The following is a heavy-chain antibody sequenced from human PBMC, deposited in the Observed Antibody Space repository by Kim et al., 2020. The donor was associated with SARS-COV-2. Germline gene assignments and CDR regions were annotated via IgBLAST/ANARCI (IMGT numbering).Heavy chain of an antibody. D-gene: IGHD6-19*01. CDR2: IWYDGSNK. Sequence: GGSLRLSCAASGFTFSSYGIHWVRQAPGKGLEWVSGIWYDGSNKYYADSVKGRFTISRDNSKNTLYLQMNSLRAEDTAVYYCARGDSSGGYGGVSEVAYWGHETLVTVSP. CDR1: GFTFSSYG. J-gene: IGHJ4*01. V-gene: IGHV3-33*01. CDR3: ARGDSSGGYGGVSEVAY.